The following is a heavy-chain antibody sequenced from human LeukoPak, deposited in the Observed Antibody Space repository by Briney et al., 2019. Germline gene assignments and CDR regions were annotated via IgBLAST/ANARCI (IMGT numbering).Heavy chain of an antibody. CDR3: AKDSSYGMDV. V-gene: IGHV3-23*01. CDR2: ISGSGGST. CDR1: GFTFGSYA. J-gene: IGHJ6*02. Sequence: GGSLRLSCAASGFTFGSYAMSWVRQAPGKGLEWVSAISGSGGSTYYADSVKGRFTISRDNSKNTLYLQMDSLRAEDTAVYYCAKDSSYGMDVWGQGTTVTVSS.